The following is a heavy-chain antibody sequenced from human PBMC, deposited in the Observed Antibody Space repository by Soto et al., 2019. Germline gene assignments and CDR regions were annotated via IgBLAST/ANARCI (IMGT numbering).Heavy chain of an antibody. V-gene: IGHV1-18*01. CDR1: GYTFSSYG. D-gene: IGHD3-22*01. J-gene: IGHJ6*02. CDR2: ISPYNDDT. Sequence: ASVKVSCKASGYTFSSYGINWVRQAPGQGLEWLGWISPYNDDTKYAQMLQGRVTMTTDTSSRTAYMALRSLRSDDTAVYFCARGGYYDSSGSRNYHYYGMDVWGQGTTVTVSS. CDR3: ARGGYYDSSGSRNYHYYGMDV.